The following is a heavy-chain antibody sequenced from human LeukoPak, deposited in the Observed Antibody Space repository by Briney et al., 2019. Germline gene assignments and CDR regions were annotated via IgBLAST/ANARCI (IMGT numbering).Heavy chain of an antibody. Sequence: PGGSLRLSCAASGFTFSNYAMNWVRQAPGKGLEWVSSSSGSGDSTFYADSVKGRFTISRDNSKNTLYLQMNSLRAEVTAVYYCAKTRGYSGYDCSDYWGQGTLVTVSS. V-gene: IGHV3-23*01. CDR1: GFTFSNYA. D-gene: IGHD5-12*01. CDR2: SSGSGDST. J-gene: IGHJ4*02. CDR3: AKTRGYSGYDCSDY.